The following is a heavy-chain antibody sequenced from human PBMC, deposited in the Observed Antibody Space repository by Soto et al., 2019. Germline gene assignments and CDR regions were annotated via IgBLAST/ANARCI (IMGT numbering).Heavy chain of an antibody. CDR3: ARILGVAAARRSYYTDY. CDR2: IYHGGGT. V-gene: IGHV4-4*02. D-gene: IGHD6-25*01. Sequence: SETLSLTCAVFGASIRSSDWWSWVRQSPEKGLEWIGEIYHGGGTTYNPFLASRLSMSIDESKNQFSLKLTSVTVADTAIYFCARILGVAAARRSYYTDYWGQGALVTVSS. J-gene: IGHJ4*02. CDR1: GASIRSSDW.